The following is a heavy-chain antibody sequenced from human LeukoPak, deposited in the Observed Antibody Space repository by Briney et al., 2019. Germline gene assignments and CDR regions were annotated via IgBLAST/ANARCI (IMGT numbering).Heavy chain of an antibody. J-gene: IGHJ4*02. CDR3: ASGGYALGIRKDPFDY. V-gene: IGHV3-21*01. CDR1: GFTFSSYS. D-gene: IGHD7-27*01. Sequence: PGGSLRLSCAASGFTFSSYSMNWVRQAPGKGLEWVSSISSSSSYIYYADSVKGRFTISRDNAKNSLYLQMNSLRAEDTAVYYCASGGYALGIRKDPFDYWGQGTLVTVSS. CDR2: ISSSSSYI.